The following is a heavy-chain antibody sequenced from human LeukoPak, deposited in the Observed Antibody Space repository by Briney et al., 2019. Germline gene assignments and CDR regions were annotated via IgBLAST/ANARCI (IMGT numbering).Heavy chain of an antibody. Sequence: PETLSLTCVVSGGSLSTHHWSWIRQSPGRGLEWIGYISDSGSTNYNPSLKSRVTISVDTSKNQFSLMLSSVTAADTAVYYCARGYDSSAYYPFNYWGQGTLVTVSS. J-gene: IGHJ4*02. D-gene: IGHD3-22*01. CDR2: ISDSGST. CDR3: ARGYDSSAYYPFNY. CDR1: GGSLSTHH. V-gene: IGHV4-59*11.